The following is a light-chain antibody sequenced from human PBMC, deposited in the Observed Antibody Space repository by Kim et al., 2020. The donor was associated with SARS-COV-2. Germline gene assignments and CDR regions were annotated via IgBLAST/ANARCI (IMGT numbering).Light chain of an antibody. CDR3: ASFTSSNTVI. CDR1: MSVVGAYNH. J-gene: IGLJ2*01. V-gene: IGLV2-14*03. Sequence: GTSMTLTRTGTMSVVGAYNHVSWYQKPPGKAPNLVIYDVRNRPSGVSDRFSGSKSGNTASLTISGLQAEDEADYYCASFTSSNTVIFGGGTKLTVL. CDR2: DVR.